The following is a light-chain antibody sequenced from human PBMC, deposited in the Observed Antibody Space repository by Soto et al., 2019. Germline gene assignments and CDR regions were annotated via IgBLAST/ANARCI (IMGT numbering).Light chain of an antibody. V-gene: IGKV3-20*01. CDR2: GAS. CDR3: QQYGNSWT. J-gene: IGKJ1*01. Sequence: EIVLTQSPGTLSLSPGERATLSCRASQSISSSYLAWYQQKPGQTPRLLIYGASSRATDIPDRFSGSGSGTDFTLTISRLEPEDFAVYYCQQYGNSWTFGQGTKVEIK. CDR1: QSISSSY.